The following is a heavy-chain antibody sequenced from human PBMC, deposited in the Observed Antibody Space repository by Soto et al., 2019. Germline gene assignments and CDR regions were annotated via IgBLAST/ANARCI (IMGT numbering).Heavy chain of an antibody. Sequence: SETLSLTCTVSGGSISSSSYYWGWIRQPPGKGLEWIGSIYYSGSTYYNPSLKSRVTISVDTSKNQFSLKLSSVTAADTAVYYCARNYGSGSYSPWFDPWGQGTLVTVSS. CDR2: IYYSGST. CDR1: GGSISSSSYY. J-gene: IGHJ5*02. D-gene: IGHD3-10*01. V-gene: IGHV4-39*01. CDR3: ARNYGSGSYSPWFDP.